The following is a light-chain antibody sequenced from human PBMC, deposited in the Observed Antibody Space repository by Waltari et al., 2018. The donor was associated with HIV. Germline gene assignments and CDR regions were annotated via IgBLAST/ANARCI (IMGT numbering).Light chain of an antibody. Sequence: EVVLTQSPATLSLSPGERATLSCRSSQSISSHLAWYQQKLGQAPRLLIYDASNRATGIPARFSGSGSGPDFTLSISSLDPEDFAVYYCQHRSNWPPLTFGGGTKVEI. CDR2: DAS. J-gene: IGKJ4*01. V-gene: IGKV3-11*01. CDR3: QHRSNWPPLT. CDR1: QSISSH.